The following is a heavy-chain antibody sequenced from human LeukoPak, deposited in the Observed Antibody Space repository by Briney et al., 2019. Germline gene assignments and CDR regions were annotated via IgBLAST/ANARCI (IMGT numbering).Heavy chain of an antibody. D-gene: IGHD6-6*01. CDR3: ASLSSIAARGYYYYYMDV. CDR2: IYYSGST. CDR1: GGSISSYY. Sequence: SETLSLTCTVSGGSISSYYWSWIRQPPGKGLEWIGYIYYSGSTNYNPSLKSRVTISVDTSKNQFSLKPSSVTAADTAVYYCASLSSIAARGYYYYYMDVWGKGTTVTVSS. V-gene: IGHV4-59*12. J-gene: IGHJ6*03.